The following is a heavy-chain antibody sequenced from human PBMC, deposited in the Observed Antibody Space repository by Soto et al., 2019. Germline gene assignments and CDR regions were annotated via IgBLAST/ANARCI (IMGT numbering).Heavy chain of an antibody. V-gene: IGHV1-3*01. Sequence: QVKLVQSGAEVMKPGASVKVSCKASGYTFGTYAMHWVRQAPGQRLEWMGWINGDNGKTKYSQKFQGRVTFTRDTSASTAYMELSSLRSEDTAVYYCARGRRDYWGQGTLVTVSS. J-gene: IGHJ4*02. CDR3: ARGRRDY. CDR1: GYTFGTYA. CDR2: INGDNGKT.